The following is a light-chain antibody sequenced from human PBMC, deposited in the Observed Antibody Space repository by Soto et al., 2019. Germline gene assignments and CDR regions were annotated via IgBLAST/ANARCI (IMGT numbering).Light chain of an antibody. CDR2: SNI. CDR3: AAWDDSLNGPV. V-gene: IGLV1-44*01. J-gene: IGLJ1*01. CDR1: SSNIGSNT. Sequence: QSVLTQPPSASGTPGQRVTISCSGSSSNIGSNTVNWYQQIPGTAPKLLIYSNIQRPSGVPDRFSGSKSGTSASLAISGLQSEDDADYYCAAWDDSLNGPVFGTGTKVTVL.